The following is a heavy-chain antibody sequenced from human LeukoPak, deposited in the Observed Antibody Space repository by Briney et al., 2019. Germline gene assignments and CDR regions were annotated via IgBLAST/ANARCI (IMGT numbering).Heavy chain of an antibody. CDR3: ARTYYYGSGTVNYFDY. CDR2: IIPIFGTA. J-gene: IGHJ4*02. V-gene: IGHV1-69*13. Sequence: SVKVSCKASGGTFSSYTISWVRQAPGQGLEWMGGIIPIFGTANYAQKFQGRVTITADESTSTAYMELSSLRSEDTAVYYCARTYYYGSGTVNYFDYWGQGTLVTVSS. D-gene: IGHD3-10*01. CDR1: GGTFSSYT.